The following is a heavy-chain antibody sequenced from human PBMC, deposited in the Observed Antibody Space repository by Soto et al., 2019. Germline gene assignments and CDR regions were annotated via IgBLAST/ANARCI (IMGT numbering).Heavy chain of an antibody. CDR3: ARDFAYFDS. D-gene: IGHD3-3*01. CDR2: VYHTGRT. Sequence: SETLSLTCIVSGGSFKSGSYSWSWIRQPPGKGLEWIGYVYHTGRTSYNPSLKSRVSISMDTSKNQFSLNLDSVTAADTAVYFCARDFAYFDSWGQGTLVTVYS. J-gene: IGHJ4*02. CDR1: GGSFKSGSYS. V-gene: IGHV4-61*01.